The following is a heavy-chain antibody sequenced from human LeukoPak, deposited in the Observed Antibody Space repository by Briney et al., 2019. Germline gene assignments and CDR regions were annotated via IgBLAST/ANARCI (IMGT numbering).Heavy chain of an antibody. D-gene: IGHD2-21*01. CDR1: GFTFSSYS. CDR2: ISDNGDKT. CDR3: AKETVAVGGFVTIDY. V-gene: IGHV3-23*01. J-gene: IGHJ4*02. Sequence: PGGSLRLSCAASGFTFSSYSMNWVRQTPGKGLEWVSAISDNGDKTYYTESVKGRFSISRDNSKKTLYLQVNSLRAEDTAEYYCAKETVAVGGFVTIDYWGQGTLVTVSS.